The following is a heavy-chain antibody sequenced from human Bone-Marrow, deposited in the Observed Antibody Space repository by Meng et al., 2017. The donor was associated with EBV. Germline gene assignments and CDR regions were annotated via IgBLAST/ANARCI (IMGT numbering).Heavy chain of an antibody. J-gene: IGHJ5*02. CDR1: GGSFCGSS. CDR3: ARTPGSPMIVVASSWFDP. D-gene: IGHD3-22*01. CDR2: INHSGST. V-gene: IGHV4-34*01. Sequence: VRLQEWASGLLIPSETLSLTFAVYGGSFCGSSWNCTRQPPGKGLEWIGEINHSGSTNYNPSLKRRVTISVDTSKNQFSLKLSSVTAADTAVYYCARTPGSPMIVVASSWFDPWGQGTLVTVSS.